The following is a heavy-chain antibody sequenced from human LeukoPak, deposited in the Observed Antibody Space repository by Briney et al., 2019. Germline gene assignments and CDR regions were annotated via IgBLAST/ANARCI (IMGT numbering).Heavy chain of an antibody. V-gene: IGHV1-2*02. D-gene: IGHD3-22*01. CDR1: GYTFTGYY. J-gene: IGHJ4*02. CDR3: ARVAGYYYDSSGYYFGSDY. Sequence: ASVKVSCKASGYTFTGYYMHWVRQAPGQGLEWMGWINPNSGGTNYAQKFQGRVTMTRDTSISTAYMELSRLRSDDTAVYYCARVAGYYYDSSGYYFGSDYWGQGTLVTVSS. CDR2: INPNSGGT.